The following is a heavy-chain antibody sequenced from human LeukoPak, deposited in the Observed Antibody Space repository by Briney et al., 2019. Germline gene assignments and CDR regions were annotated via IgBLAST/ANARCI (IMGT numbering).Heavy chain of an antibody. CDR1: GGTFNNDA. CDR2: MIPVLNTA. V-gene: IGHV1-69*04. D-gene: IGHD2-2*01. J-gene: IGHJ5*02. Sequence: SVRVSCKASGGTFNNDAISWVRQAPGQGFEWMGQMIPVLNTADYAQKFEGKITISADTSTNTAYMELSSLRSEDTAVYYCASLHCIDACHIRDRWGQGTLVTVSS. CDR3: ASLHCIDACHIRDR.